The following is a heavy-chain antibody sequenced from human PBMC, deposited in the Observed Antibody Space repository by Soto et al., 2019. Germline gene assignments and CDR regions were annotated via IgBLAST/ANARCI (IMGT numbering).Heavy chain of an antibody. D-gene: IGHD6-13*01. J-gene: IGHJ4*02. CDR3: AHLDGAASGTRYYFDY. CDR1: GFSFTTAGMG. Sequence: QITLKESGPTLVKPTQTLTLTCTFSGFSFTTAGMGVGWIRQPPGKALEWLALISWADDKRYSPSLKSRLTITKDASRNQVVLTLTNMDPADTATYSGAHLDGAASGTRYYFDYWGQGTLVTVS. CDR2: ISWADDK. V-gene: IGHV2-5*02.